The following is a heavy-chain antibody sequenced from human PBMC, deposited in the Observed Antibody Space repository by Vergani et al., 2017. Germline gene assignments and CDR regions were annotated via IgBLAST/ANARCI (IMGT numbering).Heavy chain of an antibody. CDR2: INHSGST. CDR1: GGSFSGYY. Sequence: QVQLQQWGAGLLKPSETLSLTCAVYGGSFSGYYWSWIRQPPGKGLEWIGEINHSGSTNYNPSLKSRVTISVDTSKNQFSLKLSSVTAADTAVYYCARGRFYYDSSGSRYFDYWGQGTLVTFSS. J-gene: IGHJ4*02. V-gene: IGHV4-34*01. CDR3: ARGRFYYDSSGSRYFDY. D-gene: IGHD3-22*01.